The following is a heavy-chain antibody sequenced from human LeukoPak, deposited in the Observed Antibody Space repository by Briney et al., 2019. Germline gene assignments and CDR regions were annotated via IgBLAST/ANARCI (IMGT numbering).Heavy chain of an antibody. J-gene: IGHJ6*02. D-gene: IGHD4-11*01. V-gene: IGHV4-34*01. CDR1: GGSFSGYY. CDR3: AKRVSNYRNYYYYYGMDV. CDR2: INHSGST. Sequence: MASETLSLTCAVYGGSFSGYYWSWIRQPPGKGLEWIGEINHSGSTNYNPSLKSRVTISVDTSKNQFSLKLSSVTAADTAVYYCAKRVSNYRNYYYYYGMDVWGQGTTVTVSS.